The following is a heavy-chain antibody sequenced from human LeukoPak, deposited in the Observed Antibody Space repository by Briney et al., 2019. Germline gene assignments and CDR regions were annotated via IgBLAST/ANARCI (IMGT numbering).Heavy chain of an antibody. V-gene: IGHV3-49*03. J-gene: IGHJ3*02. CDR3: NRAKVENYYGSGLDAFDI. Sequence: PGGSLRLSCTASGFTFGDYAMSWFRRAPGKGLEWVGFIRSKAYGGTTEYAASVKGRFTISRDDSKSIAYLQMNSLKTEDTAVYYCNRAKVENYYGSGLDAFDIWGQGAMATVSS. D-gene: IGHD3-10*01. CDR2: IRSKAYGGTT. CDR1: GFTFGDYA.